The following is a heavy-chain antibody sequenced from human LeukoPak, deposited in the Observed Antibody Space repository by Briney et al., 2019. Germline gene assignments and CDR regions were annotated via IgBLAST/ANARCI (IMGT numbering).Heavy chain of an antibody. CDR1: GDYFSGCW. D-gene: IGHD2-15*01. Sequence: GCCLNSCGQASGDYFSGCWFGWVRQVSVKDLDWMGIVYPYDSETIYNPSFQGQVTISADKSISTAYLQWSSLKASDTAIYYCSRHVSRADTYLDSWGQGTLVTVSS. CDR2: VYPYDSET. CDR3: SRHVSRADTYLDS. J-gene: IGHJ4*02. V-gene: IGHV5-51*01.